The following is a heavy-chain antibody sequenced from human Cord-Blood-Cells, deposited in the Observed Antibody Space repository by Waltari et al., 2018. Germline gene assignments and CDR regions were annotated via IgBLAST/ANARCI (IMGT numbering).Heavy chain of an antibody. V-gene: IGHV3-23*01. J-gene: IGHJ3*02. CDR1: GFTFSSYA. CDR2: ISGSGGST. D-gene: IGHD3-3*01. Sequence: EVKLLESGGGLVQPGGSLRLSCAASGFTFSSYAMSWVRQAPGKGREWVSAISGSGGSTYYADPVKGRFTISRDNSKNTLYLQMNSLRAEDTAVYYCAKAFGVVIDAFDIWGQGTMVTVSS. CDR3: AKAFGVVIDAFDI.